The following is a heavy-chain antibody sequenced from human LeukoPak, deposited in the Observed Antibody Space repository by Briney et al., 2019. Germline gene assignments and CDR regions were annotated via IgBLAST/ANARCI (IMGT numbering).Heavy chain of an antibody. V-gene: IGHV3-48*03. J-gene: IGHJ4*02. CDR3: ARDLGYSGSYSLLDY. CDR1: GFTFSSYE. D-gene: IGHD1-26*01. CDR2: ISSSGSTI. Sequence: GGSLRLSCAASGFTFSSYEMNWVRQAPGKGLEWVSYISSSGSTIYYADSVKGRFTISRDNAKNSLYLQMNSLRAEDTAVYYCARDLGYSGSYSLLDYWGQGTLVTVSS.